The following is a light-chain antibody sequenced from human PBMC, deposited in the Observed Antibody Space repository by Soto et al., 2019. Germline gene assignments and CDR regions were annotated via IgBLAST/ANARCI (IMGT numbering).Light chain of an antibody. CDR3: QRYGTSFS. Sequence: IVLPQSLATLSLSQGERATLSFGVTQSVSCSYLAWYQQNPGLSSRLLICAASSRATGIPDRFSCSVCGTDFSLTSSRLEPEHLALYFCQRYGTSFSCGKGTK. CDR1: QSVSCSY. CDR2: AAS. J-gene: IGKJ1*01. V-gene: IGKV3D-20*01.